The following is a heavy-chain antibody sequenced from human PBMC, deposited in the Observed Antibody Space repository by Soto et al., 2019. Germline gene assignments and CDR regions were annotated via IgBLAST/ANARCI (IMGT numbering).Heavy chain of an antibody. CDR1: GFTVSSNH. CDR3: ARSRTGTTYGGMDV. D-gene: IGHD1-7*01. CDR2: IYSGGST. J-gene: IGHJ6*02. Sequence: GGSLRLSCAASGFTVSSNHMSWVRQAPGKGLEWVSLIYSGGSTYYADSVKGRFTFSRDNSKNTLYLQMNSLRAEDTAVYYCARSRTGTTYGGMDVWGQGTTVTVSS. V-gene: IGHV3-66*01.